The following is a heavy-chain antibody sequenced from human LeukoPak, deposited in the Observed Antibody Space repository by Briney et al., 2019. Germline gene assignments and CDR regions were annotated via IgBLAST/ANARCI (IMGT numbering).Heavy chain of an antibody. CDR3: ARDSIPGYDSSGYMVAFDL. CDR1: GFTFSSYG. D-gene: IGHD3-22*01. J-gene: IGHJ3*01. CDR2: IKQDGSDK. V-gene: IGHV3-7*05. Sequence: PGGSLRLSCAASGFTFSSYGMHWVRQAPGKGLEWVANIKQDGSDKYYVDSVRGGFIISRDTAKNSLYLQMNTTRAENTALYRCARDSIPGYDSSGYMVAFDLWGQGTMVTVSS.